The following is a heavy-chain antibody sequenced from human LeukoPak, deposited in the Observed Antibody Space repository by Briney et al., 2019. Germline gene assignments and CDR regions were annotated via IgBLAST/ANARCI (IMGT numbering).Heavy chain of an antibody. CDR3: AREYCSSTSCYSLDY. D-gene: IGHD2-2*01. CDR1: GFTFSIYS. J-gene: IGHJ4*02. CDR2: IIISSSYI. Sequence: PGGSLRLSCAASGFTFSIYSMNWVRRAPGKGLEWVSSIIISSSYIYYADSVKGRFTISRDNAKNSLYLQMNSLRAEDTAVYYCAREYCSSTSCYSLDYWGQGTLVTVSS. V-gene: IGHV3-21*01.